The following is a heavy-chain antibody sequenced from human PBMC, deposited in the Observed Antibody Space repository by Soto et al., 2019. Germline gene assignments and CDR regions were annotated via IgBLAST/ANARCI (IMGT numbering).Heavy chain of an antibody. CDR3: ARVRPYSGYETGFDY. CDR2: IWYDGSNK. J-gene: IGHJ4*02. V-gene: IGHV3-33*01. CDR1: GFTFSSYG. D-gene: IGHD5-12*01. Sequence: GGSLRLSCAASGFTFSSYGMHWVRQAPGKGLEWVAVIWYDGSNKYYADSVKGRFTISRDNSKNTLYLQMNSLRAEDTAVYYCARVRPYSGYETGFDYWGQGTLVTVSS.